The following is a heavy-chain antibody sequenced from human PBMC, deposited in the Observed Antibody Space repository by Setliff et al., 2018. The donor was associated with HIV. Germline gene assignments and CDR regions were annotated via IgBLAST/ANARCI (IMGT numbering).Heavy chain of an antibody. CDR2: IIPIFGTA. Sequence: SVKVSCKASGGTFSSYAISWVRQAPGQGLEWMGGIIPIFGTANYAQKFQGRVTITTDESTSTAYMGLSSLRSEDTAVYYCARDRDYDSSHLDAFDIWGQGTMVTVSS. CDR1: GGTFSSYA. J-gene: IGHJ3*02. V-gene: IGHV1-69*05. CDR3: ARDRDYDSSHLDAFDI. D-gene: IGHD3-22*01.